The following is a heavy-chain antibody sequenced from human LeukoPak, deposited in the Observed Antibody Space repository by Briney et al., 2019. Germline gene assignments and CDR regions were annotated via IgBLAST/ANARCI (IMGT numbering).Heavy chain of an antibody. CDR2: IKQDGSEK. Sequence: GGSLRLSCAASGFSLSSYWMSWVRQAPGKGLEWVANIKQDGSEKYYVDSVKGRFTISRDNAKNSLYLQMNSLRAEDTAVYYCAREKMVYAISVSGAFDIWGQGTMVTVSS. CDR1: GFSLSSYW. D-gene: IGHD2-8*01. CDR3: AREKMVYAISVSGAFDI. V-gene: IGHV3-7*01. J-gene: IGHJ3*02.